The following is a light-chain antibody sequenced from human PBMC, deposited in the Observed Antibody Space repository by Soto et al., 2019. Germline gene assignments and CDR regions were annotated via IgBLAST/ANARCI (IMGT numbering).Light chain of an antibody. Sequence: DVVMTQSPLSLPVTLGQPASISCRSSQSLVYSDGNTYLNWFQQRPGPSPRRLIYKVSNRDSGVPDRFSGSGSGTDFTLKISRVEAEDVGVYYCMQGTHWPPHFGQGTRLEIK. J-gene: IGKJ5*01. CDR2: KVS. V-gene: IGKV2-30*01. CDR3: MQGTHWPPH. CDR1: QSLVYSDGNTY.